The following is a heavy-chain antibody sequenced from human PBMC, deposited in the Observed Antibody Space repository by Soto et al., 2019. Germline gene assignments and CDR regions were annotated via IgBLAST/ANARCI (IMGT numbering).Heavy chain of an antibody. CDR3: ATQLRDGYNYSTFHY. CDR1: GYTFTSYY. CDR2: INPSGGST. D-gene: IGHD5-12*01. Sequence: ASVKVSCKASGYTFTSYYMHWVRQAPGQGLEWMGIINPSGGSTSYAQKFQGRVTMTRDTSTSTVYMELSSLRSEDTAVYYCATQLRDGYNYSTFHYWGQGNLVTVSS. V-gene: IGHV1-46*01. J-gene: IGHJ4*02.